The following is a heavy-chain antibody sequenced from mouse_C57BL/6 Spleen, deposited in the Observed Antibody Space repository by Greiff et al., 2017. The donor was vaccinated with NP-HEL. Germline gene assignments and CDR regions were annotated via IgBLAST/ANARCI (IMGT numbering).Heavy chain of an antibody. CDR1: GYTFTSYW. Sequence: QVQLQQPGAELVMPGASVKLSCKASGYTFTSYWMHWVKQRPGQGLEWIGEIDPSDSYTNYNQKFKGKSTWTVDKSSSTAYMQLSSLTSEDSAVYYCARSYGSSPNWYFDVWGTGTTVTVSS. CDR2: IDPSDSYT. D-gene: IGHD1-1*01. CDR3: ARSYGSSPNWYFDV. V-gene: IGHV1-69*01. J-gene: IGHJ1*03.